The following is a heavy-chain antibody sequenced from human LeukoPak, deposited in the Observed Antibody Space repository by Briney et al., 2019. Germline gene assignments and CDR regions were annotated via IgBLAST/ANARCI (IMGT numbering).Heavy chain of an antibody. CDR3: TTRGNSSSWYS. J-gene: IGHJ4*02. CDR2: IRSKANSYAT. Sequence: GGSLRLSCAASGFTFSGSAMHWVRQASGKGLEWVGRIRSKANSYATAYAASVKGRFTISRDDSKNTAYLQINSLKTEDTAVYYCTTRGNSSSWYSWGQGTLVTVSS. D-gene: IGHD6-13*01. V-gene: IGHV3-73*01. CDR1: GFTFSGSA.